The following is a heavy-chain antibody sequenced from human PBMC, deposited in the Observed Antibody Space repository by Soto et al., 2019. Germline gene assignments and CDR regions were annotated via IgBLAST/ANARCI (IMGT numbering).Heavy chain of an antibody. D-gene: IGHD6-19*01. V-gene: IGHV4-39*01. CDR1: GGSISSSSYY. CDR2: IYYSGST. Sequence: SETLSLTCTVSGGSISSSSYYWGWIRQPPGKGLEWIGSIYYSGSTYYNPSLKSRVTISIDTSKNQFSLKLSSVTAADTAVYYCARAVAVAGTYYYYYGMDVWGQGTTVTVSS. J-gene: IGHJ6*02. CDR3: ARAVAVAGTYYYYYGMDV.